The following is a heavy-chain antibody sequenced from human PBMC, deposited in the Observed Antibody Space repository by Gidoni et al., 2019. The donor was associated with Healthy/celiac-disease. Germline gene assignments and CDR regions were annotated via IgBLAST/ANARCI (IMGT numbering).Heavy chain of an antibody. V-gene: IGHV4-34*01. D-gene: IGHD2-2*01. CDR1: CGSFTGYY. J-gene: IGHJ4*02. CDR2: INHSGST. Sequence: QVQLQLWGAGLLKPSETLSLTCAVYCGSFTGYYRSWIRQPPGKGLEWLGEINHSGSTNYNPSLKSRVTISVDTSKNQFSLKLSSVTAADTAVYYCARGQPKARGGGPPPYYFDYWGQGTLVTVSS. CDR3: ARGQPKARGGGPPPYYFDY.